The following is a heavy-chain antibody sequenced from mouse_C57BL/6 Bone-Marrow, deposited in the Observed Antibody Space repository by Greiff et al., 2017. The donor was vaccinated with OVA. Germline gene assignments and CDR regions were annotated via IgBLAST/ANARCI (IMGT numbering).Heavy chain of an antibody. J-gene: IGHJ1*03. CDR3: ARDYYGPYWYFDV. Sequence: QVQLQQSGAELVKPGASVKISCKASGYAFSSYWMNWVKQRPGKGLEWIGQIYPGDGDTNYNGKFKGKATLTADTSSSTAYMQLSSLTSEDSAVYYCARDYYGPYWYFDVWGTGTTVTVSS. CDR2: IYPGDGDT. D-gene: IGHD2-1*01. CDR1: GYAFSSYW. V-gene: IGHV1-80*01.